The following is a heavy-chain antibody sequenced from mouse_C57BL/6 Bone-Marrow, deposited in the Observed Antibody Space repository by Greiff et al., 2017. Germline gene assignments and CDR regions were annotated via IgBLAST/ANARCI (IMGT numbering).Heavy chain of an antibody. CDR2: IDPEIGDT. Sequence: EVQGVESGAELVRPGASVKLPCTASGFNIKDDSMHWVKQRPEQGLEWIGWIDPEIGDTEYASKFQGKATITSDTSSNTDYLQLSSLTSEDTAFYYCSSLDGNYFDFWGQGTPLTVAS. CDR3: SSLDGNYFDF. CDR1: GFNIKDDS. J-gene: IGHJ2*01. D-gene: IGHD2-1*01. V-gene: IGHV14-4*01.